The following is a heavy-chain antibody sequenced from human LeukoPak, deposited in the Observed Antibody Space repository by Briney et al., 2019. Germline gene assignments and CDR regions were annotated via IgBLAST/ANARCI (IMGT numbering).Heavy chain of an antibody. Sequence: GGSLRLSCAASGFTFSSYEMNWVRQAPGKGLEWVSYISSSGSTIYYADSVKGRFTISRDNAKNSLYLQMNSLRAEDTAVYYCARIAWDAFDIWGQGTMVTVSS. CDR1: GFTFSSYE. CDR3: ARIAWDAFDI. CDR2: ISSSGSTI. J-gene: IGHJ3*02. D-gene: IGHD2-15*01. V-gene: IGHV3-48*03.